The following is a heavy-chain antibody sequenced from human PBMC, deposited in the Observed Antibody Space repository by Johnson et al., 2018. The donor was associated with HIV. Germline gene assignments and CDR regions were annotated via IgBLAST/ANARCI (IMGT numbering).Heavy chain of an antibody. Sequence: VQLVESGGGLVQPGGSLRLSCAASGITVGTNYMSWVRQPPGKGLEWVSGINWSGGSTAYADSMKGRFTISRDNAKDTLYLQMHSLRPEDTALYYCARDPPYGGNPSAFDVWGQGTMVTVSS. CDR3: ARDPPYGGNPSAFDV. CDR2: INWSGGST. D-gene: IGHD4-23*01. CDR1: GITVGTNY. J-gene: IGHJ3*01. V-gene: IGHV3-66*02.